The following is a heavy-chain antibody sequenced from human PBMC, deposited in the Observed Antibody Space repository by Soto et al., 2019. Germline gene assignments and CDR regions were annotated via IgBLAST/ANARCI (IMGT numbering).Heavy chain of an antibody. CDR1: GFTFSSYW. J-gene: IGHJ6*02. V-gene: IGHV3-74*01. CDR3: ASGGQDTIFGVVIIEEYYYYGMDV. D-gene: IGHD3-3*01. CDR2: INSDGSST. Sequence: GGSLRLSCAASGFTFSSYWMHWVRQAPGKGLVWVSRINSDGSSTNYADSVKGRFTISRDNSKNTLYLQMNSLRAEDTAVYYCASGGQDTIFGVVIIEEYYYYGMDVWGQGTTVTVSS.